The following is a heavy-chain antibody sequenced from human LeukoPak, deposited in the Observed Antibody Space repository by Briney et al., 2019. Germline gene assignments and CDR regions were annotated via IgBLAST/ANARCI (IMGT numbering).Heavy chain of an antibody. CDR2: IYHSGST. J-gene: IGHJ4*02. D-gene: IGHD6-6*01. Sequence: PSETLSLTCAVSGYSMSSGYYWGWIRQPPGKGLEWIGSIYHSGSTYYNPSLKSRVTISVDTSKNQFSLKLSSVTAADTAVYYCARGSIAARGDFDYWGQGTLVTVSS. CDR1: GYSMSSGYY. V-gene: IGHV4-38-2*01. CDR3: ARGSIAARGDFDY.